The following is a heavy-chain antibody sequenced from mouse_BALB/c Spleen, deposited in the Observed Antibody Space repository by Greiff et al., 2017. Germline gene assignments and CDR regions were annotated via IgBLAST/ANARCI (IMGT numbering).Heavy chain of an antibody. D-gene: IGHD3-3*01. Sequence: DVQLQESGPGLVKPSQSLSLTCSVTGYSITSGYYWNWIRQFPGNKLEWMGYISYDGSNNYNPSLKNRISITRDTSKNQFFLKLNSVTTEDTATYYCAREEGRQYFDVWGAGTTVTVSS. CDR3: AREEGRQYFDV. J-gene: IGHJ1*01. V-gene: IGHV3-6*02. CDR2: ISYDGSN. CDR1: GYSITSGYY.